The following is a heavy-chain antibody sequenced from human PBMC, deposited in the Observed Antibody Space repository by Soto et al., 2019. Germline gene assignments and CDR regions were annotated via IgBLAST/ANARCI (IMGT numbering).Heavy chain of an antibody. CDR3: ASHAFCGTSSCYFRGFDP. CDR2: IYYSGST. CDR1: GGSISRSSYN. V-gene: IGHV4-39*01. D-gene: IGHD2-2*01. J-gene: IGHJ5*02. Sequence: PSETLSLTCTVSGGSISRSSYNWGWIRQPPGKGLEWIGSIYYSGSTYYNPSLKSRVTIFVDTSKGQFSLKLSSVTAADTAAYYCASHAFCGTSSCYFRGFDPWGQGTLVTVSS.